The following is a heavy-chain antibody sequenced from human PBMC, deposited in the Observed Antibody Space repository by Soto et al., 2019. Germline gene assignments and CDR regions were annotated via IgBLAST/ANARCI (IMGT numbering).Heavy chain of an antibody. J-gene: IGHJ4*02. CDR2: ITDSSDTV. Sequence: EVQLVESGGGLVQPGGSLRLSCVASGFSFCNYNMNWVRQAPGKGLEWVSYITDSSDTVHYADSVRGRFTISRDNAESSLYLQMNSLRDDDTAVYFCARDFGHGYYLDYWGRGTLVTVSS. CDR1: GFSFCNYN. CDR3: ARDFGHGYYLDY. V-gene: IGHV3-48*02. D-gene: IGHD3-3*01.